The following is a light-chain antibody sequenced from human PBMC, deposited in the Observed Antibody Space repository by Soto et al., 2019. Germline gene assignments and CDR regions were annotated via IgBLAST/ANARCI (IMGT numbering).Light chain of an antibody. CDR1: SSNIGSNS. CDR2: SND. J-gene: IGLJ1*01. Sequence: QSALTQPPSASGTPGQRVTISCSGSSSNIGSNSVNWYQQLPGAAPKLLIYSNDRRPSGAPDRFSGSKSGTSASLAISGLQSEDEADYYCAAWDDSLNGYVFGTG. CDR3: AAWDDSLNGYV. V-gene: IGLV1-44*01.